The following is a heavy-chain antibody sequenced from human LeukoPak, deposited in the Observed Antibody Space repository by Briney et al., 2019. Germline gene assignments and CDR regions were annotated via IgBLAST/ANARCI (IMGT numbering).Heavy chain of an antibody. V-gene: IGHV4-4*07. Sequence: SETLSLTCTVSGASVNDNYWSWSRQPAGKTLEWIGRIYTDGSTNYNPPLKSRVAISVDTSTNQFSLFLRSVTAADTAIYYCTIGSSSGSLAYWGQGTLVTVSS. D-gene: IGHD2-15*01. CDR3: TIGSSSGSLAY. CDR2: IYTDGST. J-gene: IGHJ4*02. CDR1: GASVNDNY.